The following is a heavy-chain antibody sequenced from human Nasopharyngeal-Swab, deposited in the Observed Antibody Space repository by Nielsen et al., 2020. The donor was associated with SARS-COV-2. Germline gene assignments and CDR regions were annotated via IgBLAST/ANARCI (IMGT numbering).Heavy chain of an antibody. CDR3: ASLYYDFWSGYLEGVFDY. V-gene: IGHV4-59*01. Sequence: GSLRLSCTVSGGSISSYYWSWIRQPPGKGLEWIGYIYYSGSTNYNPSLKSRVTISVDTSKNQFSLKLSSVTAADTAVYYCASLYYDFWSGYLEGVFDYWGQGTLVTVSS. CDR1: GGSISSYY. D-gene: IGHD3-3*01. J-gene: IGHJ4*02. CDR2: IYYSGST.